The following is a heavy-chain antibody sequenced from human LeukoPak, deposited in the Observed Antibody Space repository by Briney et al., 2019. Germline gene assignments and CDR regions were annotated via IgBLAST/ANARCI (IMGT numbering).Heavy chain of an antibody. J-gene: IGHJ4*02. CDR2: ICWNSGNV. CDR1: GFTFKNYA. V-gene: IGHV3-9*01. D-gene: IGHD6-6*01. Sequence: GRSLRLSCAAPGFTFKNYAMHWVRQAPGKGLEGVSSICWNSGNVDYADSVKGRFGLSRDNGKNSLFLQMISMRAEDTALYYCDKSGTYSRSSGYIDSWGQGTLVTVSS. CDR3: DKSGTYSRSSGYIDS.